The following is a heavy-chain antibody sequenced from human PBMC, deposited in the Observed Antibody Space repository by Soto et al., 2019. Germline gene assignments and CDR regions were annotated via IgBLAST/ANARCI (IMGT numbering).Heavy chain of an antibody. V-gene: IGHV4-4*01. CDR2: IYHNGTT. CDR3: ARGPQY. J-gene: IGHJ4*02. CDR1: GGSIISTHW. Sequence: EALCRTGAVSGGSIISTHWWTWVRQSPGKGLEWIGEIYHNGTTNYNPSLKSRLTISVDTSKNHFSLSLTPVTVRDTATYFCARGPQYWGPGKLVTVYS.